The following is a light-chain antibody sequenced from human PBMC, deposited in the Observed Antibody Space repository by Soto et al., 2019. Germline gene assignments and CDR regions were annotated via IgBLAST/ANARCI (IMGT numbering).Light chain of an antibody. Sequence: EIVITHFPATCAVAPRNTTTHSNWSRESFWSNLAWYQQKPDQAPVLLIFGASIGATGAPTRFSGSGSETEFTLTISSLQSEDSAVYYCQQYSRWPSYTFGQGTKLEIK. CDR2: GAS. CDR3: QQYSRWPSYT. V-gene: IGKV3-15*01. CDR1: ESFWSN. J-gene: IGKJ2*01.